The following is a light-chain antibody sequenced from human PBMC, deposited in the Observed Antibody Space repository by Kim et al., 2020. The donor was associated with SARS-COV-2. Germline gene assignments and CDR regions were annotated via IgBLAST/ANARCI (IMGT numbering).Light chain of an antibody. Sequence: SYELTQPPSVSVSPGQTARITCSGDALPKQYAFWYQQRPGQAPVLVIYKDTERPSGIAERFSGSTSGKTVTLTISRVQAEDEADYYCQLADSTGTWVFGGGTQRTVL. J-gene: IGLJ3*02. CDR3: QLADSTGTWV. V-gene: IGLV3-25*03. CDR1: ALPKQY. CDR2: KDT.